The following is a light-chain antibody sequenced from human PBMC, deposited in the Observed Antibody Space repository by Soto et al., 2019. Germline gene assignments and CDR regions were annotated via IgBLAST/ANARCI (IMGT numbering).Light chain of an antibody. CDR3: QQYGTSHLT. V-gene: IGKV3-20*01. Sequence: EIVLTQSPGTLSLSPGERATLSCRASQSVSNNYLAWYQQKPGQAPRLLIYDASRRATDIPDRFSGSGSGTDFTLTISRLEPEDFAVYYCQQYGTSHLTFGGGTKVEIK. J-gene: IGKJ4*01. CDR2: DAS. CDR1: QSVSNNY.